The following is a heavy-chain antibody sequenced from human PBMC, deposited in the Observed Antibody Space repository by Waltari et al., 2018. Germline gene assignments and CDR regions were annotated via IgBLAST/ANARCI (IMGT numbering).Heavy chain of an antibody. CDR2: ILADGTT. D-gene: IGHD2-15*01. V-gene: IGHV3-53*01. Sequence: EVQLVESGGGLIQPGGSLRLSCAASGFALTSAYMNWVRQAPGKGPAWVSVILADGTTYYAHSVEGRFTTSRDTSSNTLYLQMDSLRAEDTAVYYCARGGYRSDWGQGTRVAVSS. CDR1: GFALTSAY. CDR3: ARGGYRSD. J-gene: IGHJ4*02.